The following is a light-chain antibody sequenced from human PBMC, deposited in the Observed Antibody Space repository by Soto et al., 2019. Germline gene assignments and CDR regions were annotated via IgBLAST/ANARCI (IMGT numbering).Light chain of an antibody. CDR2: EVS. CDR3: SSYTSSSPYV. J-gene: IGLJ1*01. CDR1: SSDIGGYNS. Sequence: QSVLTQPASVSGSPGQSITISCTGASSDIGGYNSVSWYQQHPGKASKLMIYEVSNRPSGVSNRFSGSKSGNTASLTISGLQAEDEADYYCSSYTSSSPYVFGTGTKVTVL. V-gene: IGLV2-14*01.